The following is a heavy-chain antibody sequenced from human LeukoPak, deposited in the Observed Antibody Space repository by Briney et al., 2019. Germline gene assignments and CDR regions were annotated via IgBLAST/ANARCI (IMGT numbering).Heavy chain of an antibody. Sequence: ASVKVSCKASGGTFSSYAISWVRQAPGQGLEWMGRIIPILGIANYAQKFQGRVTITADKSTSTAYMELSSLRSEDTAVYYCARGNYYDSSGYYCHSHWGQGTLVTVSS. D-gene: IGHD3-22*01. J-gene: IGHJ4*02. CDR1: GGTFSSYA. V-gene: IGHV1-69*04. CDR3: ARGNYYDSSGYYCHSH. CDR2: IIPILGIA.